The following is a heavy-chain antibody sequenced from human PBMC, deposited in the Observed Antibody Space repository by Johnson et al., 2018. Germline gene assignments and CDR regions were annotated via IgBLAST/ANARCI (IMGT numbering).Heavy chain of an antibody. V-gene: IGHV3-9*01. CDR2: ISWNSGSI. CDR1: GFTFDAYA. J-gene: IGHJ1*01. D-gene: IGHD5-24*01. Sequence: VQLVQSGGGLVQPGRSLRLSCAASGFTFDAYAMHWVRQAPGKGLEWVSGISWNSGSIGYADSVKGRFTISRDTAKNSLYLQMNSLRAEDTALYYCAKDIEMATINFGYFQHWGQGTLVTVSS. CDR3: AKDIEMATINFGYFQH.